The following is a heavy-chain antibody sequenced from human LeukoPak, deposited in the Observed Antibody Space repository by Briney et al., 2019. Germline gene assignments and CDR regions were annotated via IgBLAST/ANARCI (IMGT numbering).Heavy chain of an antibody. Sequence: PGGSLRLSCAVSGFILDSYGMHWVRQAPGKGLEWVTFISYDATKKYYADSVKGRFTTSRDNSKSMVYLQMNSLRAEDTAVYYCARDPFSGWYGYPDYWGQGTLVTVSS. CDR3: ARDPFSGWYGYPDY. CDR2: ISYDATKK. J-gene: IGHJ4*02. D-gene: IGHD6-19*01. V-gene: IGHV3-30-3*01. CDR1: GFILDSYG.